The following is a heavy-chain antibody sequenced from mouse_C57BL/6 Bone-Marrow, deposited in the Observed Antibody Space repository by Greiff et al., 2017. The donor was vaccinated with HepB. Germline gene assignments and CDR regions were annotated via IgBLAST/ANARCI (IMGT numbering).Heavy chain of an antibody. Sequence: QVQLQQPGAELVKPGASVKLSCKASGYTFTSYWMHWVKQRPGQGLEWIGMIHPNSGSINYNEKFKSKATLTVDKSSSTAYMQLSSLTSEDSAVYYYEGVTTYDFDYWGQGTTLTVSS. V-gene: IGHV1-64*01. CDR1: GYTFTSYW. J-gene: IGHJ2*01. D-gene: IGHD2-2*01. CDR2: IHPNSGSI. CDR3: EGVTTYDFDY.